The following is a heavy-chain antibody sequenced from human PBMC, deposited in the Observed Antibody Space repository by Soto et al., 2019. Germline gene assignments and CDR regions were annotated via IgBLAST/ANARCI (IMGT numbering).Heavy chain of an antibody. CDR1: GFTFSSYG. J-gene: IGHJ6*02. V-gene: IGHV3-30*18. CDR2: ISYDGSNK. CDR3: AKSSGGMDV. Sequence: QVQLVESGGGVVQPGRSLRLSCAASGFTFSSYGMHWVRPAPGKGLEWVAVISYDGSNKYYADSVKGRFTISRDNSKNALYLQMNSLRAEDTAVYYCAKSSGGMDVWGQGTTVTVSS.